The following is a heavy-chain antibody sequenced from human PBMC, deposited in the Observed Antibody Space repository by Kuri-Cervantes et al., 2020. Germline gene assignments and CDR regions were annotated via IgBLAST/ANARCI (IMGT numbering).Heavy chain of an antibody. D-gene: IGHD5-12*01. CDR2: MNPNSGNT. V-gene: IGHV1-8*01. Sequence: ASVKVSCKASGYTFTSYDINWVRQATGQGLEWMGWMNPNSGNTGYAQKFQGRVIMTRNTSISTAYMELSSLRSEDTAVYYRARDGKGLRYYFDYWGQGTLVTVSS. J-gene: IGHJ4*02. CDR1: GYTFTSYD. CDR3: ARDGKGLRYYFDY.